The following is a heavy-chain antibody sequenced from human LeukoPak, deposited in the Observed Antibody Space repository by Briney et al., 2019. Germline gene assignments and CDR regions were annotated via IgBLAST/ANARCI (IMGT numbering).Heavy chain of an antibody. D-gene: IGHD1-7*01. CDR1: GFTFGDYA. Sequence: PGRSLRLSCAASGFTFGDYAMTWVRQAPGKGLEWVANINEGGSAEYYAESVKGRFTISRDNAENSVHLQMNSLRAEDTAVYYCARDWELSRGYWGQGTLVTVSS. V-gene: IGHV3-7*01. CDR2: INEGGSAE. J-gene: IGHJ4*02. CDR3: ARDWELSRGY.